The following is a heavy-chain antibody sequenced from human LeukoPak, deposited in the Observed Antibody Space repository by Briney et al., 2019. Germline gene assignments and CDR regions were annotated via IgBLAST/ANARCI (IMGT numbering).Heavy chain of an antibody. Sequence: SQTLSVICTVSGGSISSGDYYWSWIRQPPGKGLEWLGYIYYSGSTYYNPSLKSRVTISVDTSKNQFSLKLSSVTAADTAVYYCARARITGTTPFDYWGQGTLVTVSS. CDR3: ARARITGTTPFDY. D-gene: IGHD1-7*01. CDR2: IYYSGST. CDR1: GGSISSGDYY. J-gene: IGHJ4*02. V-gene: IGHV4-30-4*08.